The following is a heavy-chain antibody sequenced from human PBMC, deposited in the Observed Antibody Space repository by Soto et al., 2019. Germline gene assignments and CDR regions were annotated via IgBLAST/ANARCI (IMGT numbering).Heavy chain of an antibody. J-gene: IGHJ4*02. CDR2: ISYDGSNK. V-gene: IGHV3-30*18. Sequence: GGSLRLSCAASVFTFSSYGMHWVRQAPGKGLEGVAVISYDGSNKYYADSVKGRFTISRDNSKNTLYLQMNSLRAEDTAVYYCAKDVGVYGDYSCDYWGQGTLVTAPQ. CDR3: AKDVGVYGDYSCDY. CDR1: VFTFSSYG. D-gene: IGHD4-17*01.